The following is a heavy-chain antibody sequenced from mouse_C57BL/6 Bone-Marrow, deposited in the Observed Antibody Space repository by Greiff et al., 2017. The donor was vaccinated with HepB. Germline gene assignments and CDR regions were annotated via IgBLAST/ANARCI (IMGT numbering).Heavy chain of an antibody. V-gene: IGHV5-6*01. CDR3: ARSYGAY. CDR2: ISSGGSYT. D-gene: IGHD1-1*02. J-gene: IGHJ3*01. CDR1: GFTFSSYG. Sequence: VQLQQSGGDLVKPGGSLKLSCAASGFTFSSYGMSWVRQTPDKRLEWVATISSGGSYTYYPDSVKGRFTISRDNAKNTLYLQMSSLKSEDTAMYYCARSYGAYWGQGTLVTVSA.